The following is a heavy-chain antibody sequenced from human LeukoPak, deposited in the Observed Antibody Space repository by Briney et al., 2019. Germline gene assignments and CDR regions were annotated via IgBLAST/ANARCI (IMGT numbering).Heavy chain of an antibody. CDR2: ISYDGSHL. J-gene: IGHJ4*02. CDR3: ARGHYYDSRVYLAPY. V-gene: IGHV3-30*03. Sequence: GGSLRLSCAASGFTLRSYGMQGGGQAPGEGGEGWAVISYDGSHLYYLLSVQRRFTIPRDNSHDTLHLQLNSLRVEDTAVYYCARGHYYDSRVYLAPYWGQGTLVTVSP. D-gene: IGHD3-22*01. CDR1: GFTLRSYG.